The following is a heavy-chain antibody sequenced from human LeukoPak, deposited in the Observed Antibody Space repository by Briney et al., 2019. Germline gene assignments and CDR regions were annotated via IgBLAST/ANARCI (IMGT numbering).Heavy chain of an antibody. CDR3: AKVRLRYFDWLSFFDY. J-gene: IGHJ4*02. Sequence: GGSLRLSCAAFGFSFNNYAMSWVRQAPGKGLEWVSAISGSGDNTYYADSVKGRFTISRDNSKNTLYLQMNSLRAEDTAVYYCAKVRLRYFDWLSFFDYWGQGTLVTVSS. D-gene: IGHD3-9*01. CDR2: ISGSGDNT. CDR1: GFSFNNYA. V-gene: IGHV3-23*01.